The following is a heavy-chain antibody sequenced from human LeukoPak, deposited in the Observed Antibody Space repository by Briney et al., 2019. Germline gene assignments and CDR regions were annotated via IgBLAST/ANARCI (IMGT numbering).Heavy chain of an antibody. CDR3: AAVPYYDFWSGYYTCDY. Sequence: SVKVSYKASGFTFTSSAVQWVRQARGQRLEWIGWIVVGSGNTNYAQKFQERVTITRDMSTSTAYMELSSLRSEDTAVYYCAAVPYYDFWSGYYTCDYWGQGTLVTVSS. D-gene: IGHD3-3*01. CDR2: IVVGSGNT. CDR1: GFTFTSSA. V-gene: IGHV1-58*01. J-gene: IGHJ4*02.